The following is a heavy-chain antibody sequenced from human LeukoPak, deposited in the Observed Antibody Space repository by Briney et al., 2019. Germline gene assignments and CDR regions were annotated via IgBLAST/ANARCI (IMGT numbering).Heavy chain of an antibody. Sequence: PSETLSLTCAVSGGSITSDYWSCIRQPPGKRLEWLGFISHSGSSNYNPSLKSRVTMSVDTSKTQFSLRLSSVTAADTAIYYCARVRGAVDALGWFDPWGQGTLVTVSS. V-gene: IGHV4-59*01. D-gene: IGHD1-26*01. J-gene: IGHJ5*02. CDR3: ARVRGAVDALGWFDP. CDR1: GGSITSDY. CDR2: ISHSGSS.